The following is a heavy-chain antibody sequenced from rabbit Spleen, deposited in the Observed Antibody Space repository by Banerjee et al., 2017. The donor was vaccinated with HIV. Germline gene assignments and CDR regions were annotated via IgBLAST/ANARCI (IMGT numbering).Heavy chain of an antibody. CDR1: GFSFNGFSFNGGYD. CDR2: IDGGSSGST. V-gene: IGHV1S40*01. CDR3: ARDTSSSFSSYGMDL. D-gene: IGHD1-1*01. J-gene: IGHJ6*01. Sequence: QSLEESGGGLVKPGASLTLTCKASGFSFNGFSFNGGYDMCWVRQAPGKGLEWIGCIDGGSSGSTYYASWAKGRFTISKTSSTTVTLQMTSLTVADTATYFCARDTSSSFSSYGMDLWGPGTLVTVS.